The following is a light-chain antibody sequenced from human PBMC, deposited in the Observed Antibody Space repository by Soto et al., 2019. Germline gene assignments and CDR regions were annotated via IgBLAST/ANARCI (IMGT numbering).Light chain of an antibody. V-gene: IGKV2-28*01. CDR1: QSLLDSNGYNY. Sequence: DIVMTQSPLSLPVTPGEPASISCRSSQSLLDSNGYNYLDWYLQKPGQSPQLLIYLGSNRATGVPDRFSGSGSGTDLTLKISRVEAEDVGVYYCMQALQTGHTFGQGTRLEIK. J-gene: IGKJ2*01. CDR2: LGS. CDR3: MQALQTGHT.